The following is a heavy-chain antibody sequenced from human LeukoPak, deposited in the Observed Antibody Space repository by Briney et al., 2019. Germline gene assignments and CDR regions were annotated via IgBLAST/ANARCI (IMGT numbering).Heavy chain of an antibody. V-gene: IGHV4-4*09. CDR2: ISTNGSN. CDR3: ARRFYDPWSGNQNFDL. Sequence: SETLSLTCTVSGDSISSSSWSWIRQPPGKGLEWIGYISTNGSNNYNPSLKSRVTISLDTSKNQFSLNVRSVTAADTAVYYCARRFYDPWSGNQNFDLWGRGTLVTVSS. D-gene: IGHD3-3*01. CDR1: GDSISSSS. J-gene: IGHJ2*01.